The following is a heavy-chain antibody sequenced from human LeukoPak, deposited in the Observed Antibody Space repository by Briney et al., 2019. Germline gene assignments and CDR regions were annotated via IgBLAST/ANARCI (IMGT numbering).Heavy chain of an antibody. Sequence: PGGSLRLSCAAPGFTFSSYWMHWVRQAPGKGLVWVSRISTDGSRTNSADSVKGRLTISRDNAKNTLYLQMNSLRAEDTAVYYCVREYSSSSGRAFDIWGQGTMVTVSP. V-gene: IGHV3-74*01. CDR3: VREYSSSSGRAFDI. J-gene: IGHJ3*02. CDR2: ISTDGSRT. D-gene: IGHD6-6*01. CDR1: GFTFSSYW.